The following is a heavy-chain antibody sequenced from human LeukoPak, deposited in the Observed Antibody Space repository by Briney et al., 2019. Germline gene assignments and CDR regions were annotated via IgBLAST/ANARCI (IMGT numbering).Heavy chain of an antibody. CDR3: ARELLWFGELSRPMGY. V-gene: IGHV3-33*01. Sequence: GGSLRLSCAASGFTFSSYGMHWVRQAPGKGLEWVAVIWYDGSNKYYADSVKGRFTISRDNSKNTLYPQMNSLRAEDTAVYYCARELLWFGELSRPMGYWGQGTLVTVSS. CDR2: IWYDGSNK. CDR1: GFTFSSYG. J-gene: IGHJ4*02. D-gene: IGHD3-10*01.